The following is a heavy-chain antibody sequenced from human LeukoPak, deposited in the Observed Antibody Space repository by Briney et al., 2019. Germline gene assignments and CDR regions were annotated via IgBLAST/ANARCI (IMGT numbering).Heavy chain of an antibody. Sequence: PGGSLRLSCAASGFTFSSCEMNWVRQAPGKGLEWVSYISSSSSTIYYADSVKGRFTISRDNAKKSLYLQMNSLRDEDTAVYYCARDRSGGYVSYFDYWGQGTLVTVSS. CDR1: GFTFSSCE. V-gene: IGHV3-48*03. J-gene: IGHJ4*02. CDR2: ISSSSSTI. D-gene: IGHD3-22*01. CDR3: ARDRSGGYVSYFDY.